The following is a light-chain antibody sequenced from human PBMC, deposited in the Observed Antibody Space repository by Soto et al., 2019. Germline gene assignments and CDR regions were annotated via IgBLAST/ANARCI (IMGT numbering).Light chain of an antibody. CDR1: QSVSSSY. CDR3: QQYGSSPRT. J-gene: IGKJ1*01. CDR2: GAS. V-gene: IGKV3-20*01. Sequence: EIALTQSPGTLSLSPGERATHTCRASQSVSSSYLAWYQQKPGQAPRLLIYGASSRATGIPDRFSGSGSGTDFTLTISRLEPEDFAVYYCQQYGSSPRTFGQGTKVEIK.